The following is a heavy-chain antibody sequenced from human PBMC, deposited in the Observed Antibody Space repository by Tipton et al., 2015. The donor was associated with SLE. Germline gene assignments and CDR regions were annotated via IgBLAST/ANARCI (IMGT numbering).Heavy chain of an antibody. D-gene: IGHD6-13*01. CDR2: SYYSGST. J-gene: IGHJ3*02. CDR1: GGSISGYY. V-gene: IGHV4-59*01. Sequence: TLSLTCTVSGGSISGYYWTWIRQPLGKGLEWIGYSYYSGSTNYNPSLKSRVNISVDKSKNQFSLKLRSVTAADTGVYYCVAGSSGGASDIWGQATRVAVAS. CDR3: VAGSSGGASDI.